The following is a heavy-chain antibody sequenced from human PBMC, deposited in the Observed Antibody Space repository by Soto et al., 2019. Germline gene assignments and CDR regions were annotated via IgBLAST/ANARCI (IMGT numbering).Heavy chain of an antibody. CDR2: ISWQSGSI. J-gene: IGHJ4*02. D-gene: IGHD6-6*01. Sequence: EVQLVESGGGLAQPGRSLRLSCAASGFIFDDYAMHWVRQALGKGLEWVSGISWQSGSIRYADSVKGRFTISRDNAKNSLYLQMNSLRVEDTALYYCAKDMFSSSSAATFDYWGQGILVTVSS. CDR3: AKDMFSSSSAATFDY. CDR1: GFIFDDYA. V-gene: IGHV3-9*01.